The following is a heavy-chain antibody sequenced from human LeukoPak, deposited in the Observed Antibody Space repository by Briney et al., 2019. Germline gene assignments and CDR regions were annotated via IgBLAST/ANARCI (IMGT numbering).Heavy chain of an antibody. D-gene: IGHD2-2*02. CDR2: IIPIFGTA. J-gene: IGHJ6*03. V-gene: IGHV1-69*05. CDR3: ARVKVPAAIDYYYYMDV. Sequence: GGSLRLSCAASGGTFSSYAISWVRQAPGQGLEWMGGIIPIFGTANYAQKFQGRVTITTDESTSTAYMELSSLRSEDTAVYYCARVKVPAAIDYYYYMDVWGKGTTVTVSS. CDR1: GGTFSSYA.